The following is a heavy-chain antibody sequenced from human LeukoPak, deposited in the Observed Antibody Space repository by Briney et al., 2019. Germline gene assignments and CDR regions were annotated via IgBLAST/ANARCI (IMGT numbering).Heavy chain of an antibody. CDR3: AAYSSTSLGWFDP. J-gene: IGHJ5*02. D-gene: IGHD6-13*01. V-gene: IGHV4-59*01. CDR1: GGSISSYY. CDR2: IYYSGST. Sequence: SETLSLTCIVSGGSISSYYWSWIRQPPGKGLEWLGYIYYSGSTKYNPSLKSRVSISVDTSKNQFSLKLSSVTAADTAVYYCAAYSSTSLGWFDPWGQGTLVTVYS.